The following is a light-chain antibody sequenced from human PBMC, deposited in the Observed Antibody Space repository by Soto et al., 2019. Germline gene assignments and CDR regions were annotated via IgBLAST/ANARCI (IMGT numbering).Light chain of an antibody. CDR3: AAWDDSLSGYV. CDR2: RNN. J-gene: IGLJ1*01. V-gene: IGLV1-47*01. CDR1: SSNIGSNY. Sequence: QAVVTQPPSASGTPWQRVTISCSGSSSNIGSNYVYWYQQLPGTAPKLLIYRNNQRPSGVPDRFSGSKSGTSASLAISGLRSEDEADYYCAAWDDSLSGYVFGTGTKLTVL.